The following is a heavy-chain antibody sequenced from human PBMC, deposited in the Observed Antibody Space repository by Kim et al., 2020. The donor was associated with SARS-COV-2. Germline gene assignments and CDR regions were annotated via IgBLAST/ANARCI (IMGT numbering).Heavy chain of an antibody. V-gene: IGHV1-69*13. J-gene: IGHJ4*02. CDR1: GGTFSSYA. CDR3: ASSDSSGYWAPNGY. Sequence: SVKVSCKASGGTFSSYAISWVRQAPGQGLEWMGGIIPIFGTANYAQKFQGRVTITADESTSTAYMELSSLRSEDTAVYYCASSDSSGYWAPNGYWGQGTLVTVSS. CDR2: IIPIFGTA. D-gene: IGHD3-22*01.